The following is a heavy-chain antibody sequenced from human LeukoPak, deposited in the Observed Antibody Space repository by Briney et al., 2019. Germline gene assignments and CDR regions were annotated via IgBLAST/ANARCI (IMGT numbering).Heavy chain of an antibody. V-gene: IGHV3-11*01. D-gene: IGHD3-9*01. CDR2: ISSSGSTI. Sequence: GGSLRLSCAASGFTFSDYYMSWIRQAPGKGLEGVSYISSSGSTIYYADSVKGRFTISRDNAKNSLYLQMNSLRAEDTAVYYCARVRYFDWFLDYWGQGTLVTVSS. J-gene: IGHJ4*02. CDR3: ARVRYFDWFLDY. CDR1: GFTFSDYY.